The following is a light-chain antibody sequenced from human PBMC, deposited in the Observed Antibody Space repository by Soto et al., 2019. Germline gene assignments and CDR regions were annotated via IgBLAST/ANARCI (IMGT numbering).Light chain of an antibody. J-gene: IGLJ1*01. V-gene: IGLV2-14*01. CDR1: SSDVGGYNY. CDR3: SSYKSSRAYV. Sequence: QSVLTQPASVPGSPGQPITTSCTGTSSDVGGYNYVSWYQQQSGKAPKLMIHEVSNRPSGVSNRFSGSKSGNTASLTISGLRAEDEADYYCSSYKSSRAYVFGIGTKV. CDR2: EVS.